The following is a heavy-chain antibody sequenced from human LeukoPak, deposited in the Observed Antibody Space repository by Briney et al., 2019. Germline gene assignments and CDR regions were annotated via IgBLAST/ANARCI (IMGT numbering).Heavy chain of an antibody. D-gene: IGHD2-21*02. V-gene: IGHV1-2*02. CDR1: GYTFTGYY. J-gene: IGHJ4*02. Sequence: GASVKVFCKASGYTFTGYYMHWVRQAPGQGLEWMGWINPNSGGTNYAQKFQGRVTMTRDTSISTAYMELSRLRSDDTAVYYCARGSLGCGGDCYTITPFDYWGQGTLVTVSS. CDR2: INPNSGGT. CDR3: ARGSLGCGGDCYTITPFDY.